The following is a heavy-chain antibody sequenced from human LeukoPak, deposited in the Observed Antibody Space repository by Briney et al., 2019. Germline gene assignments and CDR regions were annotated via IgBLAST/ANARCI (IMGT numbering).Heavy chain of an antibody. Sequence: ASVKVSCKASGYTFTNYAMHWVRQAPGQRLEWMGWINAGNGNTKYSQEFQGRVTITADKSTSTAYMELSSLRSEDTAVYYCARCKSVFWFGEQISYKYYMDVWGKGTTVTVSS. D-gene: IGHD3-10*01. V-gene: IGHV1-3*03. CDR1: GYTFTNYA. J-gene: IGHJ6*03. CDR3: ARCKSVFWFGEQISYKYYMDV. CDR2: INAGNGNT.